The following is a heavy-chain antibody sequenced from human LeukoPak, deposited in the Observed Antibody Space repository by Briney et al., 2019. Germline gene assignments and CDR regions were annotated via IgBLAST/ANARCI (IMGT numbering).Heavy chain of an antibody. CDR1: GYTFTGYY. CDR2: INPNGGGT. D-gene: IGHD6-6*01. J-gene: IGHJ4*02. V-gene: IGHV1-2*02. Sequence: ASVKVSCKASGYTFTGYYMHWVRQAPGQGLEWMGWINPNGGGTNYAQKFQGRVTMTRDTSISTAYMELSRLRSDDTAVYYCARTEYSSSFGVFDYWGQGTLVTVSS. CDR3: ARTEYSSSFGVFDY.